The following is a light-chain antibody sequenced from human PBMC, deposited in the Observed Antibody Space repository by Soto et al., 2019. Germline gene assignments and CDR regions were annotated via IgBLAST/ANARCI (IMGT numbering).Light chain of an antibody. CDR1: SSDVGSYNL. Sequence: QSALTQPASVSGSPGQSITISCTGTSSDVGSYNLVSWYQQYPGKAPKLMIYEGTNRPSGVSNRFSGSESGNTASLTISGLQAVDEAHYYCSSYAGRVVFGGGTKLTVL. CDR2: EGT. V-gene: IGLV2-23*01. CDR3: SSYAGRVV. J-gene: IGLJ2*01.